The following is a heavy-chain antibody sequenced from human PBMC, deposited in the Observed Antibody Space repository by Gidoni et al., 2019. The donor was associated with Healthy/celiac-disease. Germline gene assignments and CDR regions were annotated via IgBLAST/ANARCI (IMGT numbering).Heavy chain of an antibody. J-gene: IGHJ3*02. D-gene: IGHD3-3*01. V-gene: IGHV3-15*01. Sequence: EVQLVESGGGLVKPGGSLRLSCAASGFTFSNAWMTGVRQAPGKGLEWVGRIKSKTDGGTTDYAAPVKGRFTISRDDSKNTLYLQMNSLKTEDTAVYYCTTDEYYDFWSGPRDAFDIWGQGTMVTVSS. CDR2: IKSKTDGGTT. CDR3: TTDEYYDFWSGPRDAFDI. CDR1: GFTFSNAW.